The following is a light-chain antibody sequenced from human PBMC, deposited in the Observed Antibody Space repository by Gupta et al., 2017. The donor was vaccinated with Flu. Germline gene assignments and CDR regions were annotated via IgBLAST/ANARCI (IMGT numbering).Light chain of an antibody. Sequence: PSTLSAVVGDTVTITCRASQSSRNWVAWYQQKPETATKLLCYMASNLESVAPSLCSGRGSGTVCTRTSSSMKPDVLATYSCQQYETDGASFGRWTKLQIK. CDR1: QSSRNW. V-gene: IGKV1-5*03. J-gene: IGKJ2*03. CDR2: MAS. CDR3: QQYETDGAS.